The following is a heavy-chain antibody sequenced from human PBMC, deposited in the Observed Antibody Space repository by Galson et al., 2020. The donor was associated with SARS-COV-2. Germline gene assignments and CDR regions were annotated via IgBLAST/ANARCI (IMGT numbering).Heavy chain of an antibody. CDR1: GGSFSNYY. Sequence: SETLSLTCAVYGGSFSNYYWSWIRQAPGKGLEWIGEINHSGTTNYNPSLKSRVTISVDTSKNQFSLKLGSLTAADTAVYYCARGHRGVVPSPVLGLGPYDSYDDMDVGGRGTTVTVAS. J-gene: IGHJ6*03. D-gene: IGHD3-3*01. CDR2: INHSGTT. V-gene: IGHV4-34*01. CDR3: ARGHRGVVPSPVLGLGPYDSYDDMDV.